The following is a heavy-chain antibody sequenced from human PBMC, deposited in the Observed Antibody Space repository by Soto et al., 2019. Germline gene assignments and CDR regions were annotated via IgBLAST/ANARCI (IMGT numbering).Heavy chain of an antibody. Sequence: QLQLQESGPGLVKPSETLSLTCTVSGGSISSSSYYWGWIRQPPGKGLEWIGSIYYSGSTYYNPSLKSRVTISVDTSKNQFSLKLSSVTAADTAVYYCAMTMGRGYSYGYYYYYYYGMDVWGQGTTVTVSS. V-gene: IGHV4-39*01. J-gene: IGHJ6*02. CDR2: IYYSGST. CDR3: AMTMGRGYSYGYYYYYYYGMDV. D-gene: IGHD5-18*01. CDR1: GGSISSSSYY.